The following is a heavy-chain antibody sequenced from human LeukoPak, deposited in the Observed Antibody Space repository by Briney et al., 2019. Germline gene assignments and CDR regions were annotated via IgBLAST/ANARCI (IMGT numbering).Heavy chain of an antibody. CDR3: ASPTTMTTAIGY. J-gene: IGHJ4*02. CDR2: IYYSGST. Sequence: PSETLSVTCTVSGGSISSSSYYWGWIRQPPGKGLEWIGSIYYSGSTYYNPSLKSRVTISVDTSKNQFSLNLGSVTAADTAVYYCASPTTMTTAIGYWGQGTLVTVSS. CDR1: GGSISSSSYY. D-gene: IGHD4-17*01. V-gene: IGHV4-39*01.